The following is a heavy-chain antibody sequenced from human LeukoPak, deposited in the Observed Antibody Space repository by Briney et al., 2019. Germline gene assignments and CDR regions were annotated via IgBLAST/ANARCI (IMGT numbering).Heavy chain of an antibody. CDR1: GFTFSSYW. D-gene: IGHD3-10*01. CDR2: IKQDGSEK. V-gene: IGHV3-7*01. Sequence: GGSLRLSCAASGFTFSSYWMSRVRQAPGKGLEWVANIKQDGSEKYYVDSVKGRFTISRDNAKNSLYLQMNSLRAEDTAVYYCASWAVRGVRLVDYWGQGTLVTVSS. CDR3: ASWAVRGVRLVDY. J-gene: IGHJ4*02.